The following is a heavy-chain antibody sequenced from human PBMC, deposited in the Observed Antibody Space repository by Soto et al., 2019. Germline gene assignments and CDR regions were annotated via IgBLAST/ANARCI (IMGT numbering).Heavy chain of an antibody. CDR2: IWYDGSIK. CDR3: ARDHHDSSGYYRYFDY. CDR1: GFTFSSYC. Sequence: GGSLRLSCAASGFTFSSYCMHWGRQAPGKGLEWVSVIWYDGSIKYYAESVKGRFTISIDNSKNKLYLQMNSLNAEETAEYYCARDHHDSSGYYRYFDYWGQGTLVTVPQ. V-gene: IGHV3-33*01. D-gene: IGHD3-22*01. J-gene: IGHJ4*02.